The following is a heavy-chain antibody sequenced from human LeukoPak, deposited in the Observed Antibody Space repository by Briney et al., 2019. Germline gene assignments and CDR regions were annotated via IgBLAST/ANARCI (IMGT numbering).Heavy chain of an antibody. Sequence: SETLSLTCTVSGGSISSYYWSWIRQPAAKGLEWIGRIYTSGSTNYNPSLKSRVTMSVDTSKNQFSLKLSSVTAADTAVYYCARATPNRLHSYYMDVWGKGTTVTVSS. V-gene: IGHV4-4*07. J-gene: IGHJ6*03. CDR2: IYTSGST. CDR1: GGSISSYY. CDR3: ARATPNRLHSYYMDV. D-gene: IGHD1-14*01.